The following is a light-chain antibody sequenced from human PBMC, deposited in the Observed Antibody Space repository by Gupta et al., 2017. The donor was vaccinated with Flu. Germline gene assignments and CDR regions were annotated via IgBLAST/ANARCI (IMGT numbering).Light chain of an antibody. CDR2: EVS. Sequence: QSALTTPASVSGSPGQSITISYTGTSSDVGGYNYVSWYQQHPGKDPKLMIYEVSNRPSGVSNRFSGSKSGNTASLTISGLQAEDEADYYCSSYTSSSTLGVFGTGTKVTVL. CDR3: SSYTSSSTLGV. J-gene: IGLJ1*01. CDR1: SSDVGGYNY. V-gene: IGLV2-14*01.